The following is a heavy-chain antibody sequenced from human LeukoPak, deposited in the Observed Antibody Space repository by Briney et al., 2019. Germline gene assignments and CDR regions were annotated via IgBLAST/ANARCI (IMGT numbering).Heavy chain of an antibody. D-gene: IGHD2-15*01. CDR3: ARAPYCSGGSCYWRFDY. CDR1: GVSISSSCYF. Sequence: SETLSLTCTVSGVSISSSCYFWGRIRQPPGTGLEWIESIYYGGSTYYSPSLRSRGTISVDTSKNQFSLNLSSVTAADTAVYYCARAPYCSGGSCYWRFDYWGQGTLVTVSS. V-gene: IGHV4-39*01. J-gene: IGHJ4*02. CDR2: IYYGGST.